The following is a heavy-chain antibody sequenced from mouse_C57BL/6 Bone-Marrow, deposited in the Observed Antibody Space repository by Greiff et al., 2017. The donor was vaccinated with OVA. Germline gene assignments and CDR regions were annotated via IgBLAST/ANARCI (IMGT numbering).Heavy chain of an antibody. CDR3: TRSLENWDFDV. Sequence: VQLQESGTVLARPGASVKMSCKTSGYTFTSYWMHWVKQRPGQGLEWIGAIYPGNSDTSYNQKFKGKAKLTAVTSASTAYMELSSLTNEDSAVYYGTRSLENWDFDVWGTGTTVTVSS. J-gene: IGHJ1*03. CDR2: IYPGNSDT. V-gene: IGHV1-5*01. CDR1: GYTFTSYW.